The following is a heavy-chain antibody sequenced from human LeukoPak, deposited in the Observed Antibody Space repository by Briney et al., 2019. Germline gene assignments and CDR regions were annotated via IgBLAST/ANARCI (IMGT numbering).Heavy chain of an antibody. J-gene: IGHJ6*03. V-gene: IGHV1-2*02. CDR1: GYTFTGYY. CDR3: ARGETYYDILTGYYKPYYYYYMDV. CDR2: INPSSGGT. Sequence: ASVKVSCKPSGYTFTGYYIHWVRQAPGQGLEWMGWINPSSGGTNYPQKFQGRVTMTRDTSISTAYMELSRLRSDDTAVYYCARGETYYDILTGYYKPYYYYYMDVWGKGTTVTVSS. D-gene: IGHD3-9*01.